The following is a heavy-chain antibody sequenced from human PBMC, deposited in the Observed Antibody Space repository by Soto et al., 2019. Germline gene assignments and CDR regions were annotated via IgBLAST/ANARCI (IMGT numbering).Heavy chain of an antibody. V-gene: IGHV1-69*05. CDR3: ARVSFRVRYGMDV. Sequence: ASVKVSCKASGGTFSSYAISWVRQAPGQGLEWMGGIIPIFGTANYAQKFQGWVTMTRDTSISTAYMELSRLRSDDTAVYYCARVSFRVRYGMDVWGQGTTVTVSS. J-gene: IGHJ6*02. CDR2: IIPIFGTA. CDR1: GGTFSSYA.